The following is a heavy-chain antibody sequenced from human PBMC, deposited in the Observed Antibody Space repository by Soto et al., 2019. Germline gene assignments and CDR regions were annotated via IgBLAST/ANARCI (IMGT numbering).Heavy chain of an antibody. CDR3: ASHFRGYSGYARN. CDR1: GDSISSNDYY. V-gene: IGHV4-39*01. CDR2: IYYTGST. Sequence: PSETLSLTCSVSGDSISSNDYYWGWIRQPPGKGLEWIGSIYYTGSTYYSPSLKSRVTISVDTSKNQFSLKLSSVTAADTAVYYCASHFRGYSGYARNWGQGTLVTVSS. J-gene: IGHJ4*02. D-gene: IGHD5-12*01.